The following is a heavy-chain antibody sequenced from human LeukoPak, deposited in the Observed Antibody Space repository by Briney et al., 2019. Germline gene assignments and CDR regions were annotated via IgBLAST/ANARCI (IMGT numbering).Heavy chain of an antibody. CDR3: AGAYCGGDCYSRYWYFDL. Sequence: SETLSLTCAVYGGSFSGYYWSWIRQSPGKGLEWIGYIYYSGSTNYNPSLKSRVTISVDTSKNQFSLKLSSVTAADTAVYYCAGAYCGGDCYSRYWYFDLWGRGTLVTVSS. CDR1: GGSFSGYY. J-gene: IGHJ2*01. V-gene: IGHV4-59*01. CDR2: IYYSGST. D-gene: IGHD2-21*02.